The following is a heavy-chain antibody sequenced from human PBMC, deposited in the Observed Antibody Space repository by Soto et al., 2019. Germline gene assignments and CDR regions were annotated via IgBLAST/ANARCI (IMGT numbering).Heavy chain of an antibody. J-gene: IGHJ4*02. V-gene: IGHV3-23*01. Sequence: EVQLLESGGGLVQPGGSLRLSCAASGFTFSFCAMRWVRQAPGKGLEWVSSIRGSGGDTYYADSVRGRFTISRDNSKNTLYMQINSLRVEDTAVYYCVKRQCDSYYYCEYWGQGTLVTVSS. D-gene: IGHD3-22*01. CDR2: IRGSGGDT. CDR1: GFTFSFCA. CDR3: VKRQCDSYYYCEY.